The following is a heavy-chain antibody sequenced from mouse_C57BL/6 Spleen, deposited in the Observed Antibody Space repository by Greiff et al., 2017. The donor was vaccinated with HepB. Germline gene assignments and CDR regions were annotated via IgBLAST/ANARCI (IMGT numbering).Heavy chain of an antibody. CDR3: ARGGHNWDDY. CDR1: GYTFTSYW. J-gene: IGHJ2*01. Sequence: VQLQQPGAELVRPGTSVKLSCKASGYTFTSYWMHWVKQRPGQGLEWIGVIDPSDSYTNYNQKFKGKATLTVDTSSSTAYMQLSSLTSEDSAVYYCARGGHNWDDYWGQGTTLTVSS. V-gene: IGHV1-59*01. CDR2: IDPSDSYT. D-gene: IGHD4-1*02.